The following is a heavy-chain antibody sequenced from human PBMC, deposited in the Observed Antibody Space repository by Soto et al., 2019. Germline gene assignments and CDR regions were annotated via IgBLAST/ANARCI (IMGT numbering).Heavy chain of an antibody. V-gene: IGHV1-18*01. D-gene: IGHD6-19*01. CDR2: ISAYNGNT. J-gene: IGHJ5*02. Sequence: GASVKVSCKASGYTFTSYGISWVRQAPGQGLEWMGWISAYNGNTNYAQKLQGRVTMTTDTSTSTAYMELRSLRSDDTAVYYCARVVYRAVAGPPLNWFDPWGQGTLVTVSS. CDR3: ARVVYRAVAGPPLNWFDP. CDR1: GYTFTSYG.